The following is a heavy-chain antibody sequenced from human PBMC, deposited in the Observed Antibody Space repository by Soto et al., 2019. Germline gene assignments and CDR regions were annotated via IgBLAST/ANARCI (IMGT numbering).Heavy chain of an antibody. CDR1: GYTFTSYA. J-gene: IGHJ6*02. V-gene: IGHV1-3*01. CDR2: INAGNGNT. D-gene: IGHD6-19*01. CDR3: ASPINKGLVPGVDNYYYYGMDV. Sequence: ASVKVSCKASGYTFTSYAMHWVRQAPGQRLEWMGWINAGNGNTKYSQKFQGRVTITRDTSASTAYMELSSLRSEDTAVYYCASPINKGLVPGVDNYYYYGMDVWGQGTTVTVSS.